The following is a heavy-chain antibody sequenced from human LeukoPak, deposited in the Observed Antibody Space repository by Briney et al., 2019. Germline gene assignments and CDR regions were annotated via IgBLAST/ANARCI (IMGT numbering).Heavy chain of an antibody. CDR1: GGSISSYY. CDR2: IYYSEST. V-gene: IGHV4-59*01. J-gene: IGHJ4*02. D-gene: IGHD3-3*01. CDR3: ARGFGEYYFDY. Sequence: PSETLSLTCTVSGGSISSYYWSWIRQPPGKGLEWIGYIYYSESTNYNPSLKSRVTISVDTSKNQFSLKLSSVTAADTAVYYCARGFGEYYFDYWGQGTLVTVSS.